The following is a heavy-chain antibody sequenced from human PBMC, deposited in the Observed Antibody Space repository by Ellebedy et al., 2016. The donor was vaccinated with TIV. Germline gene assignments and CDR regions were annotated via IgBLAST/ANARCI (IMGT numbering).Heavy chain of an antibody. CDR2: ISGSANYS. J-gene: IGHJ4*02. Sequence: ETLSLTXAVSGGSISTSWWSWVRLAPGKGLEWVSTISGSANYSFYADSVKGRFNISRDQSKNTVFLQMNSLRAEDTAIYYCAKGKIPVRYFDYWGQGSLVTVSS. D-gene: IGHD3-16*02. CDR1: GGSISTSW. CDR3: AKGKIPVRYFDY. V-gene: IGHV3-23*01.